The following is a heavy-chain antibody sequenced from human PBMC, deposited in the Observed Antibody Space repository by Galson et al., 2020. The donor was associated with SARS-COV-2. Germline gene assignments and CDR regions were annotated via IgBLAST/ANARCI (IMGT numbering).Heavy chain of an antibody. J-gene: IGHJ3*02. Sequence: GESLKISCAASGFTFSSYAMHWVRQAPGQGLEWVRVISYDGSNKYYADSVKGRFTISRDNSKNTLYLQMNSLRAEDTAVYYCARSVFARIVDAFDIWGQGTMVTVSS. D-gene: IGHD3-22*01. CDR3: ARSVFARIVDAFDI. CDR2: ISYDGSNK. V-gene: IGHV3-30*04. CDR1: GFTFSSYA.